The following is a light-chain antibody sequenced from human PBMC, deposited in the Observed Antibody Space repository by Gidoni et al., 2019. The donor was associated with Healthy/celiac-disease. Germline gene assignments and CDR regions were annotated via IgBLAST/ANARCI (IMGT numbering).Light chain of an antibody. CDR2: PAS. V-gene: IGKV1-39*01. CDR1: KSISSY. J-gene: IGKJ1*01. Sequence: DIHLTQSPSSLSASVGDRVTITCRASKSISSYLNWYQQKPGKAPKLLIYPASSLQSGVPSRFSGSGSGTDFTITSSSLQPEDVETYYCQQSYSTSWTFGQGTKVEIK. CDR3: QQSYSTSWT.